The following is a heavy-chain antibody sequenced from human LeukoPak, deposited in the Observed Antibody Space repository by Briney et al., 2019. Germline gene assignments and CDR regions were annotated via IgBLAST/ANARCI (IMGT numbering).Heavy chain of an antibody. CDR2: INHSGST. Sequence: PSETLSLTCAVYGGSFSGYYWSWIRQPPGKGLEWIGEINHSGSTNYNPSLKSRVTISVDTSKNQFSLKLSSVTAADTAVYYCARSPLSDYIDYYYYYGMDVWGQGTTVTVSS. CDR3: ARSPLSDYIDYYYYYGMDV. J-gene: IGHJ6*02. D-gene: IGHD4-11*01. CDR1: GGSFSGYY. V-gene: IGHV4-34*01.